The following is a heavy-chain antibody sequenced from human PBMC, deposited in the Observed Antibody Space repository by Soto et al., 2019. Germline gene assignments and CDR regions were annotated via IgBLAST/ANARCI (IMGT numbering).Heavy chain of an antibody. CDR1: GYSFTSYW. J-gene: IGHJ4*02. D-gene: IGHD5-12*01. CDR2: IDPSDSYT. CDR3: ARRGYSGYEHIDY. V-gene: IGHV5-10-1*01. Sequence: GESLKISCKGSGYSFTSYWISWVRQMPGKGLEWMGRIDPSDSYTNYSPSFQGHVTISADKSISTAYLQWSSLKASDTTMYYCARRGYSGYEHIDYWGQGTLVTVSS.